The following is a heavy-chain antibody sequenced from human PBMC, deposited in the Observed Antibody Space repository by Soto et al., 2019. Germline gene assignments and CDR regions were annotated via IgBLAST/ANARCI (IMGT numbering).Heavy chain of an antibody. V-gene: IGHV3-23*01. CDR1: GVTFSNYA. D-gene: IGHD3-10*01. CDR2: LSGSGGTT. CDR3: AKQRADYGSGADAFYFDS. J-gene: IGHJ4*02. Sequence: GGSLRLSCTVSGVTFSNYAMNWVRQAPGKGLEWVSSLSGSGGTTYYADSVKGRFIISRDNSKNTLYLLMNSLRAEDTALYYCAKQRADYGSGADAFYFDSWGQGALVTVSS.